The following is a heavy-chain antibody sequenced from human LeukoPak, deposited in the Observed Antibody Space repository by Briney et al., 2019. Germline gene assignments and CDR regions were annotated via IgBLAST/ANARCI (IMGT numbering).Heavy chain of an antibody. CDR3: ARGVYIAAAQYAY. CDR1: GGSISSYY. Sequence: SETLSLTCTVSGGSISSYYWSWIRQPPGKGLEWIGYIYYSGTTNYNPSLKSRVTISVDTSKNQFSLKLSSVTAADTAVYYCARGVYIAAAQYAYWGQRTLVTVSS. J-gene: IGHJ4*02. D-gene: IGHD6-13*01. V-gene: IGHV4-59*01. CDR2: IYYSGTT.